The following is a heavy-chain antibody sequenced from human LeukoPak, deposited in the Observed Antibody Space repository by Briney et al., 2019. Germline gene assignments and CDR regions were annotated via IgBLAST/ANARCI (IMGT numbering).Heavy chain of an antibody. J-gene: IGHJ5*02. CDR2: IIPIFGTA. D-gene: IGHD1-26*01. CDR1: GGTFSSYA. V-gene: IGHV1-69*05. CDR3: ARDLRVGATNWFDP. Sequence: GASVKVSCKASGGTFSSYAISWVRQAPGQGLEWMGRIIPIFGTANYAQEFQGRVTITTDESTSTAYMELSSLRSEDTAVYYCARDLRVGATNWFDPWGQGTLVTVSS.